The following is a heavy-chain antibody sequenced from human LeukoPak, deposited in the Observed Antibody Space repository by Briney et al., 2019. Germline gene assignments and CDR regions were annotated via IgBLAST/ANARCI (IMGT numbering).Heavy chain of an antibody. J-gene: IGHJ4*02. CDR3: ARHDWNSWGDY. V-gene: IGHV4-61*02. Sequence: PSQTLSLTCTVSGGSISSGSYYWSWIRQPAGKGLEWIGRIYTSGSTNYNPSLKSRVTISVDTSKNQFSLKLSSVTAADTAVYYCARHDWNSWGDYWGQGTLVTVSS. CDR1: GGSISSGSYY. CDR2: IYTSGST. D-gene: IGHD1-7*01.